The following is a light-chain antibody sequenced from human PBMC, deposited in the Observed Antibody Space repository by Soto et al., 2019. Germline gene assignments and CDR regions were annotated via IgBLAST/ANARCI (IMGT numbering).Light chain of an antibody. CDR3: QSYNDWPFT. CDR1: ESLSTF. J-gene: IGKJ2*01. Sequence: EIVMTQSPATLSVSPRERVTLSCRASESLSTFLAWYQQKPGQAPRLLIYGASTKATGIPTRFSGSGSATDFTLTISSLQSGDFAVYYCQSYNDWPFTFGQGTKLEI. V-gene: IGKV3-15*01. CDR2: GAS.